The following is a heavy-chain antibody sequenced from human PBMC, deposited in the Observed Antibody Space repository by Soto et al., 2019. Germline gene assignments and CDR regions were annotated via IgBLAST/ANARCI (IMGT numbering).Heavy chain of an antibody. V-gene: IGHV4-4*02. J-gene: IGHJ4*02. CDR1: GASISSTTSGNW. CDR3: ARMVGATLVDF. D-gene: IGHD1-26*01. CDR2: IYHSGST. Sequence: QVQLQESGPGLVRPSGTLSLTCAVSGASISSTTSGNWWSWVRQPPGKGLEWIGEIYHSGSTNYNPSLKSRVTMSVDKSKNQFSPKLSSVTAADTAVYYCARMVGATLVDFWGQGTLVTVSS.